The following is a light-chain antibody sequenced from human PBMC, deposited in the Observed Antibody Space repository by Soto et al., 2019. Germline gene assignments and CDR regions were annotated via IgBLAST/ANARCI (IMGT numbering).Light chain of an antibody. CDR1: SSNIGSNY. V-gene: IGLV1-47*01. Sequence: QSVLTQPPSASGTPGQRVTISCSGSSSNIGSNYVYWYQHLPGTAPKLLIYRNNQRPSGVPDRFSGSKSGTSASLAISVLRSEDEADYYCAAWDDSLSGHVVFGGGTKVTVL. CDR3: AAWDDSLSGHVV. J-gene: IGLJ2*01. CDR2: RNN.